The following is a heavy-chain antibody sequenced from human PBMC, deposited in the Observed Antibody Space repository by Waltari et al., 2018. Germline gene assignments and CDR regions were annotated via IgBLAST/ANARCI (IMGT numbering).Heavy chain of an antibody. CDR1: GGSISSGSYY. V-gene: IGHV4-61*02. J-gene: IGHJ6*04. Sequence: QVQLQESGPGLVKPSQTLSLTCTVSGGSISSGSYYWSWIRQPAGKGLEWIGRIYTSGSTNYNPSLKSRVTMSVDTSKNQFSLKLSSVTAADTAVYYCAREARYYDSSQLDVWGKGTTVTVSS. CDR3: AREARYYDSSQLDV. D-gene: IGHD3-22*01. CDR2: IYTSGST.